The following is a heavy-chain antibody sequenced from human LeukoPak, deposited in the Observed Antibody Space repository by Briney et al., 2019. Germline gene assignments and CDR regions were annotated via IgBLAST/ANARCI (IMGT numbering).Heavy chain of an antibody. Sequence: PSETLSLTCAVYGGSFSGYYWSWIRQPPGKGLEWIGEINHSGSTNYNPSLKSRVTISVDTSKNQFSLKLSSVTAADTAVYYCVRPRTFDFWSGSYYYYMDVWGKGTTVTVSS. V-gene: IGHV4-34*01. CDR3: VRPRTFDFWSGSYYYYMDV. CDR1: GGSFSGYY. J-gene: IGHJ6*03. D-gene: IGHD3-3*01. CDR2: INHSGST.